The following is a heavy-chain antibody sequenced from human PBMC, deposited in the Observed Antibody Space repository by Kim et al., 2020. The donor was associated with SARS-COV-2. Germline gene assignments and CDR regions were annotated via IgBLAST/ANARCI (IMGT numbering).Heavy chain of an antibody. CDR1: GYSFTSYW. J-gene: IGHJ3*02. V-gene: IGHV5-10-1*01. CDR3: AGHGPNTYYYDSSGYLSLLAFDI. D-gene: IGHD3-22*01. CDR2: IDPSDSYN. Sequence: GESLKISRKGSGYSFTSYWFIWVRQMPGKGLEWMGRIDPSDSYNNYSTSFQGHVTISANKSISTAYLQWSSLKASDIAMYYCAGHGPNTYYYDSSGYLSLLAFDIWGQGTMGTVSS.